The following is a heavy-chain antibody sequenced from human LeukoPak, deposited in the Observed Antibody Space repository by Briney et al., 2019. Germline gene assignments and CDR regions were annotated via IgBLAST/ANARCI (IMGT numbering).Heavy chain of an antibody. D-gene: IGHD2-21*02. CDR1: GYTFTSYD. V-gene: IGHV1-8*01. CDR3: ARGEEVTRPGDY. CDR2: MNPNSGAT. J-gene: IGHJ4*02. Sequence: ASVKVSCKASGYTFTSYDFNWLRQATGQGPEWMGWMNPNSGATGYAQKFQGRVTMTRSASINTAYMELSSLRSEDTAVYYCARGEEVTRPGDYWGQGTLVTVSS.